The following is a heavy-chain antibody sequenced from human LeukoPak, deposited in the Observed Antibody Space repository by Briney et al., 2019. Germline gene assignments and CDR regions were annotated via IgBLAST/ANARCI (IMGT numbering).Heavy chain of an antibody. CDR2: IRSSSYI. CDR1: GFTFSSYS. V-gene: IGHV3-21*01. CDR3: ARGDCSGGSCTAPIDY. J-gene: IGHJ4*02. D-gene: IGHD2-15*01. Sequence: PGGSLRLSCAASGFTFSSYSMNWVRQAPGKGLEWVSSIRSSSYIYYADSVKGRFTISRDNAKNSLYLQMNSLRAEDTAVYYCARGDCSGGSCTAPIDYWGQGTLVTVSS.